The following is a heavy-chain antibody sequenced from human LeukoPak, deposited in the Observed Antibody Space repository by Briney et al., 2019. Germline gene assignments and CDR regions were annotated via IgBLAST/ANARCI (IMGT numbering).Heavy chain of an antibody. J-gene: IGHJ4*02. CDR1: GFTFSSYA. CDR2: ISGSGGST. V-gene: IGHV3-23*01. D-gene: IGHD6-13*01. CDR3: AKPRYSSSYYFDY. Sequence: GGSLRLSCAASGFTFSSYAMSWVRQAPGKGLEWVSAISGSGGSTYYADSVKGRFTISRGNSKNTLYLQMNSLRAEDTAVYYCAKPRYSSSYYFDYWGQGTLVTVSS.